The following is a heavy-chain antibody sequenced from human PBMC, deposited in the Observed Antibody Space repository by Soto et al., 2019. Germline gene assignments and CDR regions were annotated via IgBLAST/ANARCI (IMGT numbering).Heavy chain of an antibody. D-gene: IGHD6-19*01. J-gene: IGHJ6*01. CDR3: ARDIAVAGPGPYYYFGLDV. V-gene: IGHV4-30-4*01. CDR1: GGSISSGDYY. CDR2: IYYSGST. Sequence: PSETLSLTCTVSGGSISSGDYYWSWIRQPPGRGLEWIGYIYYSGSTYYNPSLKSRVTMSVDTSKNQFSLKLSSVTAADTAVYYCARDIAVAGPGPYYYFGLDVCGQGSMVT.